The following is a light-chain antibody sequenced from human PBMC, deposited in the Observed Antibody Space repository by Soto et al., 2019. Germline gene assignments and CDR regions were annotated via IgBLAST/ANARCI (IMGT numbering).Light chain of an antibody. CDR1: PGISTW. CDR2: KAS. Sequence: DSQMTQSPSTLSASVGDRITITCRASPGISTWLAWYQQKPGKAPKLLIYKASTLESGVPSRFIGSGSGTEFTLTISSLQPADFATYYCQQYNSYSLTFGGGTKVEIK. CDR3: QQYNSYSLT. J-gene: IGKJ4*01. V-gene: IGKV1-5*03.